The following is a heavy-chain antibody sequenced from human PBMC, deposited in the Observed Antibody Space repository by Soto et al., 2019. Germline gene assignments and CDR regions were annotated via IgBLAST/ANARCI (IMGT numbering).Heavy chain of an antibody. Sequence: GGSLRLSCAASGFTFSNAWMNWVRQAPGKGLEWVGRIKSKTDGGTTDYAAPVKGRFTISRDDSKNTLYLQMNSLKTEDTAVYYCTTRDYDILTGYQYYYYYYGMDVWGQGTTVTVSS. J-gene: IGHJ6*02. V-gene: IGHV3-15*07. CDR3: TTRDYDILTGYQYYYYYYGMDV. CDR1: GFTFSNAW. D-gene: IGHD3-9*01. CDR2: IKSKTDGGTT.